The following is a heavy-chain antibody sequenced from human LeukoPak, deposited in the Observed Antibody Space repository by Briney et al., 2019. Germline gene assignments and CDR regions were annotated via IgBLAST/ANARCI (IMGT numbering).Heavy chain of an antibody. D-gene: IGHD3-9*01. J-gene: IGHJ3*02. CDR2: IYTSGST. CDR1: GGSISSYY. Sequence: SETLSLTCTVSGGSISSYYWSWIRQPAGKGLEWIGRIYTSGSTNYNPSLKSRVTMSVDTSKNQFSLKLSSVTAADTAVYYCASQTLTGYLYDAFDIWGQGTMVTVSS. CDR3: ASQTLTGYLYDAFDI. V-gene: IGHV4-4*07.